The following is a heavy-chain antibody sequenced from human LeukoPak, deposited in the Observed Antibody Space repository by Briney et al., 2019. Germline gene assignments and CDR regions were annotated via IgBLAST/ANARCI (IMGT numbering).Heavy chain of an antibody. CDR3: ARLDYYGSGSYNGMDV. CDR1: GFTVGSNY. J-gene: IGHJ6*02. D-gene: IGHD3-10*01. Sequence: GGSLRLSCAASGFTVGSNYMSWVRQAPGKGLEWVSVIYSGGSTYYADSVKGRFTISRDNSKNTLYLQMNSLRAEDTAVYYCARLDYYGSGSYNGMDVWGQGTTVTVSS. CDR2: IYSGGST. V-gene: IGHV3-53*01.